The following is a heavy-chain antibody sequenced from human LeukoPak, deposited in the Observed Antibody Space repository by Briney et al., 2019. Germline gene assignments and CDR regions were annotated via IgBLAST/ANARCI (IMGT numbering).Heavy chain of an antibody. CDR1: GFTFSSYG. Sequence: GGSLRLSCAASGFTFSSYGMHWVRQAPGKGLEWVAFIRYNGNDKYHADSLKGRFTISRDNSKNTLYLQMNSLRAQDTAVYYCAKGPSDSSAFYGAALGDYWGQGTLVTVSS. CDR2: IRYNGNDK. J-gene: IGHJ4*02. V-gene: IGHV3-30*02. D-gene: IGHD2/OR15-2a*01. CDR3: AKGPSDSSAFYGAALGDY.